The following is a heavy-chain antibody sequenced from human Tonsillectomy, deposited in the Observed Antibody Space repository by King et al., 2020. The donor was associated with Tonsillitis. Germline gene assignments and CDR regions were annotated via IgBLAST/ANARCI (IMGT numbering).Heavy chain of an antibody. Sequence: QLVQSGAEMKKPGSSVKVSCKASGGPFSSYPFIWLRQAPGQGLEWIGRIIPSLCIANYAQKFQARVTITADKSTSTAFMELSGLRSEDTAIYYCAKEGLSARPDYWGQGTLVTVSS. J-gene: IGHJ4*02. D-gene: IGHD6-6*01. V-gene: IGHV1-69*04. CDR3: AKEGLSARPDY. CDR2: IIPSLCIA. CDR1: GGPFSSYP.